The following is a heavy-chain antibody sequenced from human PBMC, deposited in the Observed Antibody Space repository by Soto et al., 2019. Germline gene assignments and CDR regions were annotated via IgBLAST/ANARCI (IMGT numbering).Heavy chain of an antibody. D-gene: IGHD6-13*01. CDR1: GFTFSSYA. V-gene: IGHV3-23*01. J-gene: IGHJ6*02. CDR2: ISGSGGST. CDR3: AKEGPLGSSYYYYGMDV. Sequence: PGGSLRLSCAASGFTFSSYAMSWVRQAPGKGLEWVSAISGSGGSTYYADSVKGRFTISRDNSKNTLYLQMNSLRAEDTAVYYCAKEGPLGSSYYYYGMDVWGQGTTVTVPS.